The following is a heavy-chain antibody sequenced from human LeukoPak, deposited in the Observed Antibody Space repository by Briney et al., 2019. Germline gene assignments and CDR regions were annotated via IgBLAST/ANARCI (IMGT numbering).Heavy chain of an antibody. CDR2: ISDSNGKT. J-gene: IGHJ3*02. D-gene: IGHD4-17*01. Sequence: GGSVKDSCKDSGYTFISYAISGVRQAPGQGVEWMGWISDSNGKTNYAQTLQGRVIITPDTSTIKANIELRSRRPGDTTAYYCARVNLPDISMVSDVTTSYDAFDIWGQGTMVTVSS. CDR1: GYTFISYA. V-gene: IGHV1-18*01. CDR3: ARVNLPDISMVSDVTTSYDAFDI.